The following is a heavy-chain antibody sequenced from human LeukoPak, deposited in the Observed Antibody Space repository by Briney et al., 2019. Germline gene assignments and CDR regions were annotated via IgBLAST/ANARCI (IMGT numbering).Heavy chain of an antibody. J-gene: IGHJ4*02. D-gene: IGHD3-22*01. CDR1: GGSISSGGYY. Sequence: SQTLSLTCNVSGGSISSGGYYWNWIRQHPGKGLEWIGHIYYSEYTYCSPSLRSRVSISVDTSKNQFSLKLNSVSVADTAVYYCAREVVSMIEVGYFDSWGQGTLVTVSS. V-gene: IGHV4-31*03. CDR3: AREVVSMIEVGYFDS. CDR2: IYYSEYT.